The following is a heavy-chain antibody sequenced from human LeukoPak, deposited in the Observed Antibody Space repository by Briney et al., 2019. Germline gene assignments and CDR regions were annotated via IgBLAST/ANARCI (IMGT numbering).Heavy chain of an antibody. CDR2: INPNNGGT. J-gene: IGHJ4*02. D-gene: IGHD6-13*01. V-gene: IGHV1-2*02. CDR1: RYIFTSYY. Sequence: ASVTVSCKASRYIFTSYYIHWVRQAPGQGLEWMGWINPNNGGTKYAQKFQGRVTMTTDTSITTAYMELSRLRSDDTAMYYCVRDRGSSWFADYGSQGTLLTVSS. CDR3: VRDRGSSWFADY.